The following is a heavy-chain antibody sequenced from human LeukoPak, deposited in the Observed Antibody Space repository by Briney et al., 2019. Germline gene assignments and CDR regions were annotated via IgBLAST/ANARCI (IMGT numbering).Heavy chain of an antibody. CDR1: GYSFTTYW. CDR2: IYPGDSDT. CDR3: ARPGHSYGYVLAFDI. Sequence: GESLKISCKASGYSFTTYWIGWVRQMPGKGLEWMGIIYPGDSDTRYSLSFQGQVTISVDNSISTAYLQWSTLKASDTAMYYCARPGHSYGYVLAFDIWGQGTMVTVSS. V-gene: IGHV5-51*01. J-gene: IGHJ3*02. D-gene: IGHD5-18*01.